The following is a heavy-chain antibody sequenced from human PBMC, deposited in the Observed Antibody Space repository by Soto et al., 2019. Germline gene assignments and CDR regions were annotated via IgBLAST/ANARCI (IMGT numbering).Heavy chain of an antibody. J-gene: IGHJ5*02. CDR3: ARDGAAAQQGRWFDP. Sequence: PSETLSLTCTVSGGSISSGGYYWSWIRQHPGKGLEWIGYIYYSGSTYYNPSLKSRVTISVDTSKNQFSLKPSSVTAADTAVYYCARDGAAAQQGRWFDPWGQGTLVTVSS. CDR1: GGSISSGGYY. CDR2: IYYSGST. D-gene: IGHD2-2*01. V-gene: IGHV4-31*03.